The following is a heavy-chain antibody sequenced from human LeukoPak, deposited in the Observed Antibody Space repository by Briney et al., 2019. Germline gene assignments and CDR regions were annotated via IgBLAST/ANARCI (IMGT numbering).Heavy chain of an antibody. CDR1: GFTFSSYA. V-gene: IGHV3-74*01. D-gene: IGHD3-10*01. J-gene: IGHJ4*02. CDR3: GSSLGPLTEY. Sequence: GGSLRLSCAASGFTFSSYAMHWVRQAPGEGLVWVSRINAGGSATNYADSVEGRFTISRDNAKDTLYLQMNSLRVEDTAVYYCGSSLGPLTEYWGQGTLVTVSS. CDR2: INAGGSAT.